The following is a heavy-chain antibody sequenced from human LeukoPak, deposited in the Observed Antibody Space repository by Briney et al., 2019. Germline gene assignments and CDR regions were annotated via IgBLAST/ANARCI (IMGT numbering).Heavy chain of an antibody. CDR1: GGSISSYY. D-gene: IGHD2-2*01. Sequence: PSETLSLTCTVSGGSISSYYWSWIRQPPGKGLEWIGEINHSGSTNYNPSLKSRVTISVDTSKNQFSLKLSSVTAADTAVYYCARDADIVVVPAAGSYYGMDVWGQGTTVTVSS. CDR3: ARDADIVVVPAAGSYYGMDV. J-gene: IGHJ6*02. V-gene: IGHV4-34*01. CDR2: INHSGST.